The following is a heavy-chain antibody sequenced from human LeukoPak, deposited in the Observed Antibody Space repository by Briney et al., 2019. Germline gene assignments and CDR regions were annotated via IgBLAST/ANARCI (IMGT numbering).Heavy chain of an antibody. CDR1: GFTFDDYA. CDR2: ISWNSGSI. CDR3: ARDIGIAARRGSFDY. V-gene: IGHV3-9*01. Sequence: GGSLRLSCAASGFTFDDYAMHWVRQAPGKGLEWVSGISWNSGSIGYADSVKGRFTISRDNAKNSLYLQMNSLRAEDTAVYYCARDIGIAARRGSFDYWGQGTLVTVSS. J-gene: IGHJ4*02. D-gene: IGHD6-6*01.